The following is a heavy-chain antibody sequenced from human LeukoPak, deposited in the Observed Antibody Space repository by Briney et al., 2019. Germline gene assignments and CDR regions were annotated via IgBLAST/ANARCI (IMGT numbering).Heavy chain of an antibody. V-gene: IGHV4-30-2*01. CDR1: GGSISSSGYS. CDR2: IYHSGST. D-gene: IGHD3-9*01. CDR3: ASAPGYYDILTGYYKTQYYYGMDV. J-gene: IGHJ6*02. Sequence: SETLSLTCAVSGGSISSSGYSWSWIRQPPGKGLEWIGYIYHSGSTYYNPSLKSRVTISVDRSKNQFSLKLSSVTAADTAVYYCASAPGYYDILTGYYKTQYYYGMDVWGQGTTVTVSS.